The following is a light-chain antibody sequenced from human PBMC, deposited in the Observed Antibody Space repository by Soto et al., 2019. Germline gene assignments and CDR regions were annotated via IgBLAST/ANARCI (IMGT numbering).Light chain of an antibody. J-gene: IGKJ2*01. CDR1: QSISSY. CDR2: AAS. Sequence: DIQMTQSPSSLSASAGARVPITCRASQSISSYLNWYQQKPGKAPKLLIYAASSLQSGVPSRFSGSGSGTDFTLTISSLQPEDFATFYCQQTYRIPYTFGQGTKVDI. V-gene: IGKV1-39*01. CDR3: QQTYRIPYT.